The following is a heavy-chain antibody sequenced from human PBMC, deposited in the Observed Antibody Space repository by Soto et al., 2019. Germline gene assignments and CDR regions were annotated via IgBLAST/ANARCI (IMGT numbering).Heavy chain of an antibody. J-gene: IGHJ4*02. CDR1: GGSISSYY. Sequence: PSETLSLTCTVSGGSISSYYWSWIRQPPGKGLEWIGYIYYSGSTNYNPSLKSRVTISVDTSKNQFSLKLSSVTAADTAVYYCARGVVSDIVLMVYAVPTPHFDYWGQGTLVTVSS. V-gene: IGHV4-59*01. D-gene: IGHD2-8*01. CDR2: IYYSGST. CDR3: ARGVVSDIVLMVYAVPTPHFDY.